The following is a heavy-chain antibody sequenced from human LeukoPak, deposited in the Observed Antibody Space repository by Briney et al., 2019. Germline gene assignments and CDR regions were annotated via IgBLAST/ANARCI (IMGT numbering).Heavy chain of an antibody. CDR1: GDTFTTDY. D-gene: IGHD3-10*01. CDR2: SNPSGGST. Sequence: ASVKVSCKASGDTFTTDYIHWVRQGPGQGPEWMGVSNPSGGSTTNAQKLQGRVTMTTDTSTSTAYMELRSLRSDDTAVYYCARDPPTITMVRGVISDYWGQGTLVTVSS. J-gene: IGHJ4*02. CDR3: ARDPPTITMVRGVISDY. V-gene: IGHV1-46*01.